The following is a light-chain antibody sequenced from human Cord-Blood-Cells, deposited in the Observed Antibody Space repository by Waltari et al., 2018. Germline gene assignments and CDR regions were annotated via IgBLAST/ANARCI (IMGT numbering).Light chain of an antibody. CDR1: SRDVGGYNY. Sequence: QSALTQPRSVSGSPGQSVTISCTGTSRDVGGYNYVSWYQQHPGKAPKLMIYDVSKRPSGVPDRFSGSKSGNTASLTISGLQAEDEADYYCCSYAGTVFGGGTKLTVL. V-gene: IGLV2-11*01. CDR2: DVS. CDR3: CSYAGTV. J-gene: IGLJ2*01.